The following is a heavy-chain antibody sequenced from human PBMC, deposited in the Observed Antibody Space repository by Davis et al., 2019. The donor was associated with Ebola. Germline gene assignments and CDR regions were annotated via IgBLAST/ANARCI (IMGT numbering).Heavy chain of an antibody. J-gene: IGHJ6*02. Sequence: PSETLSLTCTVSGGSISSYYWSWIRQPPGKGLEWIGYIYYSGSTNYNPSLKSRVTISVDTSKNQFSLKLSSVTAADTAVYYCARETSGKPLMDVWGQGTTVTVSS. CDR1: GGSISSYY. D-gene: IGHD1-26*01. CDR3: ARETSGKPLMDV. V-gene: IGHV4-59*01. CDR2: IYYSGST.